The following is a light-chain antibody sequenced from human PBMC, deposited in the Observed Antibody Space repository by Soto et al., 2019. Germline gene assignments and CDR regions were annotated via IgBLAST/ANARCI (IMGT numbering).Light chain of an antibody. CDR2: SAS. V-gene: IGKV1-39*01. Sequence: DIQMTQSPSSLSASVGDRVTITCRASQSITNYLNWYQQKPEKAPEFLIYSASSLQSGVPSRFSGSGSGTDFTLTISTLPPEDFAIYYCQQSYNAPWTFGQGTKVEIK. CDR1: QSITNY. CDR3: QQSYNAPWT. J-gene: IGKJ1*01.